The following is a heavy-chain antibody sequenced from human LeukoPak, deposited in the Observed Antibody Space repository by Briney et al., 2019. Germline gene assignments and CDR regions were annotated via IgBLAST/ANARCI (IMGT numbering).Heavy chain of an antibody. J-gene: IGHJ4*02. CDR1: GGSICSYY. Sequence: PSETLSLTCTVSGGSICSYYWSWMRQPPGKGLEWIGYIYYSGSTNYNPSLKSRVTISVDTSKNQFSLKLSSVTAADTAVYYCAGSLGSGSGDYWGQGTLVTVSS. V-gene: IGHV4-59*01. CDR2: IYYSGST. D-gene: IGHD3-10*01. CDR3: AGSLGSGSGDY.